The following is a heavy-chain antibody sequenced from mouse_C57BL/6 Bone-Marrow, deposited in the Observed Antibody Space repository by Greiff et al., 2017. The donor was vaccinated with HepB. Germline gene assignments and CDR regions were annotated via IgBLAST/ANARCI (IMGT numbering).Heavy chain of an antibody. Sequence: QVQLQQSGAELAKPGASVKLSCKASGYTFTSYWMHWVKQRPGQGLEWIGYINPSSGYTKYNQKFKDKATLTADKSSSTGYMQLSSLTYEDSAVYYRTRHSGATTARQCQERYGSDWYIDDWGTGTTVTVSS. CDR1: GYTFTSYW. CDR3: TRHSGATTARQCQERYGSDWYIDD. J-gene: IGHJ1*03. CDR2: INPSSGYT. D-gene: IGHD1-1*01. V-gene: IGHV1-7*01.